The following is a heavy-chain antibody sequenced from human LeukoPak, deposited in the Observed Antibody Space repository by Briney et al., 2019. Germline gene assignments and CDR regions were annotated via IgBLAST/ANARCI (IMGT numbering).Heavy chain of an antibody. V-gene: IGHV1-2*02. CDR3: AIGFVVVPAAIPLQLWWY. CDR1: GYTFTGYY. D-gene: IGHD2-2*01. CDR2: INPNSGGT. Sequence: ASVKVFCKASGYTFTGYYMHWVRQAPGQGLEWMGWINPNSGGTNYAQKFQGRMTMPSDTSISTAYMELSRLRSDDTAVYYCAIGFVVVPAAIPLQLWWYWGQGNLVTVSS. J-gene: IGHJ4*02.